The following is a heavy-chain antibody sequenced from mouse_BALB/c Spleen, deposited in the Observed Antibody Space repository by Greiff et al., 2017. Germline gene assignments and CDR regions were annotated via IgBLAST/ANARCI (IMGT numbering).Heavy chain of an antibody. CDR3: AKSYYYGSSPFAY. D-gene: IGHD1-1*01. CDR2: IRNKANGYTT. V-gene: IGHV7-3*02. Sequence: EVQRVESGGGLVQPGGSLRLSCATSGFTFTDYYMSWVRQPPGKALEWLGFIRNKANGYTTEYSASVKGRFTISRDNSQSILYLQMNTLRAEDSATYYCAKSYYYGSSPFAYWGQGTLVTVSA. J-gene: IGHJ3*01. CDR1: GFTFTDYY.